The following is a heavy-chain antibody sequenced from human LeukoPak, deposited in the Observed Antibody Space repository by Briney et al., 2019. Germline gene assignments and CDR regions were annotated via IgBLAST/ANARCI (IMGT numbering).Heavy chain of an antibody. CDR1: GFTFSSYS. D-gene: IGHD2-2*01. CDR3: ARDMPYYGMDV. CDR2: ISSSSSYI. J-gene: IGHJ6*02. Sequence: GGSLRLSCAASGFTFSSYSMNWGRQAPGKGLEWVSSISSSSSYIYYADSVKGRFTISRDNAKNSLYLQMNSLRAEDTAVYYCARDMPYYGMDVWGQGTTVTVSS. V-gene: IGHV3-21*01.